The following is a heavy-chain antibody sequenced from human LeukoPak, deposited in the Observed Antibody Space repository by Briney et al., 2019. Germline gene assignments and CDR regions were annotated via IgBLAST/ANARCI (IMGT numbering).Heavy chain of an antibody. CDR2: ISAYNGNT. CDR1: GYTFTSYA. J-gene: IGHJ4*02. V-gene: IGHV1-18*01. D-gene: IGHD3-22*01. Sequence: ASVKVSCKASGYTFTSYAMHWVRQAPGQGLEWMGWISAYNGNTNYAQKLQGRVTMTTDTSTSTAFLELRSLRFDAPAVYYFARDAPVYYYSSGYSYWGQGTLVTVSS. CDR3: ARDAPVYYYSSGYSY.